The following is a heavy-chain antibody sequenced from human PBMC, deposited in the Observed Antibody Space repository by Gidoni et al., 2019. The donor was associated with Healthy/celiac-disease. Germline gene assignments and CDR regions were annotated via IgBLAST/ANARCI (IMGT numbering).Heavy chain of an antibody. CDR1: GGSISSSSYY. Sequence: QLQLQESGPGLVKPSETLSLTCTVSGGSISSSSYYWGWLRQPPGKGLEWIGSIYYSGGTYYNPSLKSRVTISVDTSKNQFSLKLSSVTAADTAVYYCAGRSGYYANNWFDPWGQGTLVTVSS. V-gene: IGHV4-39*01. J-gene: IGHJ5*02. D-gene: IGHD3-3*01. CDR2: IYYSGGT. CDR3: AGRSGYYANNWFDP.